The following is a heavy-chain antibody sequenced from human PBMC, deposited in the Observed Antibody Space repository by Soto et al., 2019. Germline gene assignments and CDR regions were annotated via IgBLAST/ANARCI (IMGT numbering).Heavy chain of an antibody. CDR3: TREGDFSINY. J-gene: IGHJ4*02. CDR1: VFSLGDYD. Sequence: GGALSLSCPPSVFSLGDYDMSWLRQIPGKGLEWVGFIRSNTYGGTTEYAASVKGRFTISRDESKSIAYLQMNSLKTEDTAVYYCTREGDFSINYWGQGTLVTVSS. CDR2: IRSNTYGGTT. V-gene: IGHV3-49*03. D-gene: IGHD4-4*01.